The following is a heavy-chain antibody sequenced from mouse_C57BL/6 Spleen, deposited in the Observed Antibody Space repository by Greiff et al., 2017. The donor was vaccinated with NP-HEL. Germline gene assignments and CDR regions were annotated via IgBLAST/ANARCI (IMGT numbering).Heavy chain of an antibody. J-gene: IGHJ2*01. CDR3: ARDLTGYFDY. V-gene: IGHV5-15*01. Sequence: DVMLVESGGGLVQPGGSLKLSCAASGFTFSDYGMAWVRQAPRTGPEWVAFISNLAYSIYYAATVTGRFTISRENAKNTLYLEMSSLRSEDTAMYYCARDLTGYFDYWGQGTTLTVSS. CDR2: ISNLAYSI. CDR1: GFTFSDYG.